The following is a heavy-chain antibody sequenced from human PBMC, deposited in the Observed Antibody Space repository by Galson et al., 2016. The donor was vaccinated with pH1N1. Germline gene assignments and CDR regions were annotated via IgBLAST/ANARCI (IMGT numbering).Heavy chain of an antibody. CDR3: GRNPAFVGGAIDI. Sequence: PALVKPTQTLTLTCTFSGFSLSTSGMRVSWIRQPPGKALEWLARIEWDDDKFYSTSLKTRLTIPKDTSKNQVVLTMTKMDPEETATYYCGRNPAFVGGAIDIWGRGTLVTVSS. J-gene: IGHJ3*02. V-gene: IGHV2-70*04. D-gene: IGHD2-15*01. CDR1: GFSLSTSGMR. CDR2: IEWDDDK.